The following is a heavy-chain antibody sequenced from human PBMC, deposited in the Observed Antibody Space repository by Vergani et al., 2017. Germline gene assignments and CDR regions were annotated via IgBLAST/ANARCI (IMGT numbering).Heavy chain of an antibody. Sequence: QVELVQSGAEGKKPGASVKVFFKDSGYTLTSYDINWVRQATGQGLEWMGWMNPNSGNTDYAQKLQGRVTMTRNTSISTGYMEVSSLRTGHTAVYYCARGRAVVIGIDGWSQRRLATVPS. CDR1: GYTLTSYD. CDR3: ARGRAVVIGIDG. J-gene: IGHJ4*01. D-gene: IGHD4-23*01. CDR2: MNPNSGNT. V-gene: IGHV1-8*01.